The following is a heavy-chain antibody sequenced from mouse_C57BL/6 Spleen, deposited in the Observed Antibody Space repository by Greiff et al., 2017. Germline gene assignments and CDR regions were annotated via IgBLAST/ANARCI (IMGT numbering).Heavy chain of an antibody. D-gene: IGHD1-1*01. CDR3: ALITTVVRWYFDV. V-gene: IGHV14-2*01. CDR1: GFNIKNYY. Sequence: VQLKESGAELVKPGASVKLSCTASGFNIKNYYMHWVKQRTEQGLEWIGRIDPEDGETKYAPKFQGKATITADTSSNTAYLQLSSLTSEDTAVYYCALITTVVRWYFDVWGTGTTVTVSS. J-gene: IGHJ1*03. CDR2: IDPEDGET.